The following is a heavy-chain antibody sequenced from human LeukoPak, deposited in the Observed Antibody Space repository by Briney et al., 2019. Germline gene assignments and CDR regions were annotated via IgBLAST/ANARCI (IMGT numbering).Heavy chain of an antibody. V-gene: IGHV1-46*01. CDR2: INPSGGSI. CDR1: GYTFTSSY. D-gene: IGHD3-10*01. CDR3: AKGGLTMVRGVWWFDP. J-gene: IGHJ5*02. Sequence: ASVKVSCKASGYTFTSSYMHWVRQAPGQGLEWMGIINPSGGSISYAQKFQGRVTMTRDTSTSTAYMELSSLRSEDTAVYYCAKGGLTMVRGVWWFDPWGQGTLVTVSS.